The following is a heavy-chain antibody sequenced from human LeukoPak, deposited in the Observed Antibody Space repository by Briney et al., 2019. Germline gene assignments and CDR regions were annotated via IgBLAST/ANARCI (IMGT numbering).Heavy chain of an antibody. CDR3: ARGSRYSSSSGTIAY. D-gene: IGHD6-6*01. CDR1: GVSLSGYY. J-gene: IGHJ4*02. CDR2: INHSGST. Sequence: SETLSLTCAVYGVSLSGYYWSWIRQPPGKGLEWIGEINHSGSTNYNPSFKSRVTITVDTSKTQFSLKLSSVTAADTAVYYCARGSRYSSSSGTIAYWGQGTLVTVSS. V-gene: IGHV4-34*01.